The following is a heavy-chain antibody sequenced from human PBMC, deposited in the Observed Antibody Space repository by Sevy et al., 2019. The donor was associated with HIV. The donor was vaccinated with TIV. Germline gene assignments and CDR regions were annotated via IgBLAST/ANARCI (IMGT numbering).Heavy chain of an antibody. J-gene: IGHJ4*02. Sequence: GESLKISCKGSGYSFTSHWIGWVRHMPGKGLEWMGIIFPDDSETRYSPSFQGQVTFSADKSINTSYLRWGSLKASDTAMYYCATSRSGYFDSSGYYIYWGQGTLVTVSS. CDR3: ATSRSGYFDSSGYYIY. D-gene: IGHD3-22*01. CDR2: IFPDDSET. CDR1: GYSFTSHW. V-gene: IGHV5-51*01.